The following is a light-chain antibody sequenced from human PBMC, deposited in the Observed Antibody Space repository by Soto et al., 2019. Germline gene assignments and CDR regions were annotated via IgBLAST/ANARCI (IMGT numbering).Light chain of an antibody. Sequence: SSELTQPPSVSVSPGQAASITCSGDKLGDKYACWYQQKPGQSPVLVIYQDNKRPSGIPERFSGSNSGNTATLTISGTQAMDEADYYCQAWDSSTAEVVFGGGTKLTVL. CDR1: KLGDKY. CDR2: QDN. J-gene: IGLJ2*01. V-gene: IGLV3-1*01. CDR3: QAWDSSTAEVV.